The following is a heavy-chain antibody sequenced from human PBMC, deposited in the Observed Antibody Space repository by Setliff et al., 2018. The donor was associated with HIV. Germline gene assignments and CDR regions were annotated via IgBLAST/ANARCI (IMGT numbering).Heavy chain of an antibody. D-gene: IGHD3-16*01. Sequence: GASVKVSCKASGYTFTSYGISWVRQAPGQGLEWMGWISAYNGNSKYSQKFQGRVTFIRDTSASTAYMELSSLRSEDTAVYYCARGPGAFGGTSVQNFDYWGQGTLVTVSS. V-gene: IGHV1-18*01. J-gene: IGHJ4*02. CDR2: ISAYNGNS. CDR3: ARGPGAFGGTSVQNFDY. CDR1: GYTFTSYG.